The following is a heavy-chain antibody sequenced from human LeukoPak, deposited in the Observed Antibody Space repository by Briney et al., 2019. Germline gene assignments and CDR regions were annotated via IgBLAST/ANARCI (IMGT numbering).Heavy chain of an antibody. D-gene: IGHD3-10*01. CDR2: INRDGSTT. J-gene: IGHJ4*02. V-gene: IGHV3-74*01. Sequence: PGGSLRLSCAASGFTVSNNYMSWVRQAPGKGLVWLSRINRDGSTTNFADSVKGRFTISRDNAKNTLYLQMNSLRAEDTAVYYCARSLTYYFGSGNFDYWGQGTLVTVSS. CDR1: GFTVSNNY. CDR3: ARSLTYYFGSGNFDY.